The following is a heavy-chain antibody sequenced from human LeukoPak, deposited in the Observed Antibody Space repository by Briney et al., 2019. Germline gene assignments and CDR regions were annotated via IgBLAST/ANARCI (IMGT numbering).Heavy chain of an antibody. V-gene: IGHV1-2*02. Sequence: ASVKVSFKASGYTFIGYYMHWVRQAPGQGLEWMGWINPNSGGTNYAQKFQDRVTMTRDTSISTAYMELSRLRSDDTAMYFCARAYTGVEAFDYWGKGTLVTVSS. CDR2: INPNSGGT. CDR1: GYTFIGYY. CDR3: ARAYTGVEAFDY. J-gene: IGHJ4*02. D-gene: IGHD2-2*02.